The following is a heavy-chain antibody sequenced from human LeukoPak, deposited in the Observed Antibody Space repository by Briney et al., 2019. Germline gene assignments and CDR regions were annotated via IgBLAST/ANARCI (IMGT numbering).Heavy chain of an antibody. CDR2: IKQDGSEK. V-gene: IGHV3-7*01. Sequence: PGGSLRLSCAASGFTFSSYWMSWVRQAPGKGLEWVANIKQDGSEKYYVDSVKGRFTNSRDNAKNSLYLQMNSLRAEDTAVYYCAREGSYDFWSGYLYYFDYWGQGTLVTVSS. CDR1: GFTFSSYW. D-gene: IGHD3-3*01. CDR3: AREGSYDFWSGYLYYFDY. J-gene: IGHJ4*02.